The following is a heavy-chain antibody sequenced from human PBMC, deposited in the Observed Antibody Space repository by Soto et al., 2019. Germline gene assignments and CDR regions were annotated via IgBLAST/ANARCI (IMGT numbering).Heavy chain of an antibody. Sequence: EVQLVESGGGLVQPGGSLRLSCEASGFTLSSYSMNWARQAPGQGLEWVSYISSSSSTIYYVDSVKGRFTISRDNAKNSLYLQMNSLRDEDTAVYYCARDNPRASGWDVWGQGTTVTVSS. D-gene: IGHD1-26*01. CDR1: GFTLSSYS. CDR2: ISSSSSTI. J-gene: IGHJ6*02. CDR3: ARDNPRASGWDV. V-gene: IGHV3-48*02.